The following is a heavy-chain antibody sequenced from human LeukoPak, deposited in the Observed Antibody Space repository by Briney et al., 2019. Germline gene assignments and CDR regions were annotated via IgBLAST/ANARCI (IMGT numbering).Heavy chain of an antibody. Sequence: PGGSLRLSCAASGFTFSSYAMSWVRQAPGKGLEWVSSISSSSSYIYYADSVKGRFTISRDNAKNSLYLQMNSLRAEDTAVYYCARDVAMVKVEGDYWGQGTPVTVPS. CDR2: ISSSSSYI. CDR1: GFTFSSYA. J-gene: IGHJ4*02. CDR3: ARDVAMVKVEGDY. D-gene: IGHD5-18*01. V-gene: IGHV3-21*01.